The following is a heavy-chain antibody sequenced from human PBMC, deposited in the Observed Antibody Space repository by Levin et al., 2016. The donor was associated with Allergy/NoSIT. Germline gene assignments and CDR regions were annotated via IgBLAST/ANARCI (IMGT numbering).Heavy chain of an antibody. V-gene: IGHV4-59*01. Sequence: WIRQPPGKGLEWIGYIYSSGSTNYNPSLKSRVTISADTSKNEFSLKVKSVTAADTAVYYCANVGRDGYNYDRDLDSWGQGTLVTVSS. J-gene: IGHJ4*02. D-gene: IGHD5-24*01. CDR3: ANVGRDGYNYDRDLDS. CDR2: IYSSGST.